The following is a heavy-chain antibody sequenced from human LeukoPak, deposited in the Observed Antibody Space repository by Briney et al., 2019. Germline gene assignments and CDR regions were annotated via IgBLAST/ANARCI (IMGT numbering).Heavy chain of an antibody. CDR3: ARGDTAMALS. V-gene: IGHV3-7*01. CDR1: GFTFSSYF. Sequence: GGSLRLSCAASGFTFSSYFMSWVRQAPGKGLEWVANIKQDGSEKYYVDSVKGRFTISRDNAKNSLYLQMNSLRAEDTAVYYCARGDTAMALSWGQGTLVTVSS. D-gene: IGHD5-18*01. J-gene: IGHJ4*02. CDR2: IKQDGSEK.